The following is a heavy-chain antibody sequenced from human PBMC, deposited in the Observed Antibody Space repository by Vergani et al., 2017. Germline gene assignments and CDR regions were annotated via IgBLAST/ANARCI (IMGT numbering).Heavy chain of an antibody. Sequence: QVQLVQSGAEVKKPGASVKVSCKASGYTFTSYYMHWVRQAPGQGLEWMGIITPGGSTDYGPKFQGRATMTRDTSTRTVYMDLTGLRSDDTAMYYCARTSSISGSYYNGEGDYWGQGTLVVVSS. J-gene: IGHJ4*02. V-gene: IGHV1-46*03. D-gene: IGHD3-10*01. CDR2: ITPGGST. CDR1: GYTFTSYY. CDR3: ARTSSISGSYYNGEGDY.